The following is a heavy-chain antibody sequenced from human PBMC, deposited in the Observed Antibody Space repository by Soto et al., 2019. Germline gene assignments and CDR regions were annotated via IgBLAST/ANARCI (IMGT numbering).Heavy chain of an antibody. J-gene: IGHJ5*02. V-gene: IGHV1-69*01. CDR2: IIPIFGTA. Sequence: GXSGKVSCNASGGSFISYAIIWVRQAPGQGLEWMGGIIPIFGTANYAQKFQGRVTITADESTSTAYMELSSLRSEDTAVYYCASNKYSGGNQGWFDPWGQGTLVTVSS. CDR3: ASNKYSGGNQGWFDP. D-gene: IGHD2-15*01. CDR1: GGSFISYA.